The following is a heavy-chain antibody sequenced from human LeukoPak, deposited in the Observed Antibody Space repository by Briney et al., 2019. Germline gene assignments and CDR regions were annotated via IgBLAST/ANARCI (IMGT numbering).Heavy chain of an antibody. D-gene: IGHD4-23*01. CDR2: SYFTGNP. J-gene: IGHJ4*02. V-gene: IGHV4-59*08. Sequence: SETLSLTCTVSGSISSYYWTWIRQSPGKGLEWIGHSYFTGNPNYNPSLKSRVTISVDTPKNQFSLELTSVTAADTAVYYCAGIRSTVGWRSFDYWGQGSLVTVSS. CDR3: AGIRSTVGWRSFDY. CDR1: GSISSYY.